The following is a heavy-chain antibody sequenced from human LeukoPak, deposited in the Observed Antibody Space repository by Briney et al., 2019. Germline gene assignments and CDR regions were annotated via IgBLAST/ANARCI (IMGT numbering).Heavy chain of an antibody. D-gene: IGHD3-3*01. CDR1: GGSISSYY. Sequence: PSETLSLTCTVYGGSISSYYWSWIRQPPGKGLEWIGYIYYSGSTNYNPSLKSRVTISVDTSKNQFSLKLSSVTAADTAVYYCARDPATYYDFWSGWQSLGAFDIWGQGTMVTASS. CDR2: IYYSGST. J-gene: IGHJ3*02. CDR3: ARDPATYYDFWSGWQSLGAFDI. V-gene: IGHV4-59*01.